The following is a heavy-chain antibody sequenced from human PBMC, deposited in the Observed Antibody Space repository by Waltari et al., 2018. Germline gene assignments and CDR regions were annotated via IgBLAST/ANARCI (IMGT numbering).Heavy chain of an antibody. CDR1: GFTFCDYW. Sequence: EVQLVESGGGLVQPGGSLRLSCAAFGFTFCDYWMTWVRQAPGKGLERVANIKKDGGEKYYVDSVKGRFTVSRDNAKNSLYLQMSSLRAEDTAVYYCARDRGYCGGDCYKNLDSWGQGTLVAVSS. CDR3: ARDRGYCGGDCYKNLDS. J-gene: IGHJ4*02. CDR2: IKKDGGEK. V-gene: IGHV3-7*01. D-gene: IGHD2-21*01.